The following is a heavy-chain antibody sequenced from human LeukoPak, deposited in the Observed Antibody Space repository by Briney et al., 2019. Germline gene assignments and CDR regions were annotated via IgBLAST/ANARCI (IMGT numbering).Heavy chain of an antibody. CDR1: GGSISSGGYY. CDR3: ARVPGYSSSWYYFDY. J-gene: IGHJ4*02. D-gene: IGHD6-13*01. CDR2: IYYSGST. V-gene: IGHV4-31*03. Sequence: PSETLSLTCTVSGGSISSGGYYWSWIRQHPGKGLEWIGYIYYSGSTYYNPSLKSRVTISVDTSKNQFSLKLSSVTAADTAVYYCARVPGYSSSWYYFDYWGQGTLVTVSS.